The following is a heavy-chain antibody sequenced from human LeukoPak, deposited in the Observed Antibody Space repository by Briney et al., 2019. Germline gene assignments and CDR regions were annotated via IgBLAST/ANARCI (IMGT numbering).Heavy chain of an antibody. CDR2: IYYSGST. D-gene: IGHD1-1*01. V-gene: IGHV4-61*01. CDR1: GASVSGSNYY. J-gene: IGHJ6*03. CDR3: ARVRNWNGYYMDV. Sequence: SETLSLTCAVSGASVSGSNYYWGWIRQPPGKGLEWIGYIYYSGSTNYNPSLKSRVTISVDTSKNQFSLKLSSVTAADTAVYYCARVRNWNGYYMDVWGKGTTVTVSS.